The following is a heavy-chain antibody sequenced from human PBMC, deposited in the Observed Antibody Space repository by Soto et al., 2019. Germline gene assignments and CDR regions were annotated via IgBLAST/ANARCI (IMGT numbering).Heavy chain of an antibody. J-gene: IGHJ6*02. V-gene: IGHV4-34*01. CDR3: ARVAGYSSGWYYYYYGMDG. Sequence: PSETLSLTCAVYGGSFSGYYWSWIRQPPGKGLEWIGEINHSGSTNYNPSLKRRVTISVDTSQNQFSLKLSSVTSADTAVYYCARVAGYSSGWYYYYYGMDGWGQGTTVTVS. D-gene: IGHD6-19*01. CDR2: INHSGST. CDR1: GGSFSGYY.